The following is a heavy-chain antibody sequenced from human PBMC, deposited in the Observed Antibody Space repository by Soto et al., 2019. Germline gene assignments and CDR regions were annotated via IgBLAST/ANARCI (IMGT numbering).Heavy chain of an antibody. Sequence: GGSLRLSCAASGFTFSSFARSWVRQAPGKGLDWVSAISGSGGSTYSADSGKGRFTISRDNSKDTLYLQMNSLRAEDPAVYYCAKGLGSGYYFSYFFASWAQGTLVTVS. CDR3: AKGLGSGYYFSYFFAS. CDR1: GFTFSSFA. D-gene: IGHD3-3*01. J-gene: IGHJ4*02. CDR2: ISGSGGST. V-gene: IGHV3-23*01.